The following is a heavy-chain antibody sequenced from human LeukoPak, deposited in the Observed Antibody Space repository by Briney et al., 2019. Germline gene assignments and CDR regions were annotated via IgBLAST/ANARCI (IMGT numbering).Heavy chain of an antibody. Sequence: GRSLRLSCAASGFTFDDYAMHWDRQAPGKGLEWVSGISWNSGSIGYADSVKGRFTISRDNAKNSLYLQMNSLRAEDTALYYCAKDHTYYYDSSGYYQGYWGQGTLVTVSS. CDR1: GFTFDDYA. CDR2: ISWNSGSI. D-gene: IGHD3-22*01. V-gene: IGHV3-9*01. J-gene: IGHJ4*02. CDR3: AKDHTYYYDSSGYYQGY.